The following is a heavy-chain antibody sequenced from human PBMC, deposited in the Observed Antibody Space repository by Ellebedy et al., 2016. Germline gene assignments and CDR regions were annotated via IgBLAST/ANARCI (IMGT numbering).Heavy chain of an antibody. CDR3: ARDLYSSSWLGREYYFDY. D-gene: IGHD6-13*01. Sequence: ASVKVSCKASGYTFTGYYMHWVRQAPGQGLEWMGWINPNSGGTNYAQKFQGWVTMTRDTSISTAYMELSRLRSDDTAVYYCARDLYSSSWLGREYYFDYWGQGTLVTVSS. J-gene: IGHJ4*02. CDR1: GYTFTGYY. V-gene: IGHV1-2*04. CDR2: INPNSGGT.